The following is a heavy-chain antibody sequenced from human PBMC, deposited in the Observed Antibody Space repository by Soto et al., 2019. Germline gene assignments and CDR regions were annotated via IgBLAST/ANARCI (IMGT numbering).Heavy chain of an antibody. CDR2: IYYSGST. Sequence: QVQLQESGPGLVKPSQTLSLTCTVSGGSISSGGYYWSWIRQHPGKGLEWIGYIYYSGSTYYNPSIKSRVTISVDTSKNQFSLKLSSVTAADTAVYYCAREGTYYYDSSGYYRYFDLWGRGTLVTVSS. J-gene: IGHJ2*01. CDR3: AREGTYYYDSSGYYRYFDL. D-gene: IGHD3-22*01. V-gene: IGHV4-31*03. CDR1: GGSISSGGYY.